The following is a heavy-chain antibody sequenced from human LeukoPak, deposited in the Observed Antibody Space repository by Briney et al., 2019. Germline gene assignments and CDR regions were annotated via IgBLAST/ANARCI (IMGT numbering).Heavy chain of an antibody. Sequence: SEKVSCKASGGTFSSYAISWVRQAPGQGLEWMGGIIPIFGTANYAQKFQGRVTITADESTSTAYMELSSLRSEDTAVYYCARGNYYGSGPPYYYYGMDVWGQGTTVTVSS. CDR2: IIPIFGTA. CDR3: ARGNYYGSGPPYYYYGMDV. J-gene: IGHJ6*02. CDR1: GGTFSSYA. V-gene: IGHV1-69*13. D-gene: IGHD3-10*01.